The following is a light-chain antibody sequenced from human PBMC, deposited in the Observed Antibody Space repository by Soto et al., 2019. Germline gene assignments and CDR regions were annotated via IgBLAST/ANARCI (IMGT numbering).Light chain of an antibody. CDR1: QSVSTY. Sequence: EIVLTQSPATLSLSPGERATLSCRASQSVSTYLAWYQQKPGQAPRLLIYDASNRATGIPARFTGSGSGTDFTLTISRLEPDDSAVYYCHHYDSSPPYTFGQGTKVDIK. CDR3: HHYDSSPPYT. CDR2: DAS. J-gene: IGKJ2*01. V-gene: IGKV3-11*01.